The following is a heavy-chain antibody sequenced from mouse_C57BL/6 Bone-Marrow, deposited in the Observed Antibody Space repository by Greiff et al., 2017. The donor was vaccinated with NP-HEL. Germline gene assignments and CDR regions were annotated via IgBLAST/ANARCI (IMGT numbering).Heavy chain of an antibody. CDR3: ARSLYAGAMDY. Sequence: VMLVESGAELARPGASVKLSCKASGYTFTSYGISWVKQRTGQGLEWIGEIYPRSGNTYYNEKFKGKATLTADKSSSTAYMELRSLTSEDSAVYFCARSLYAGAMDYWGQGTSVTVSS. CDR2: IYPRSGNT. CDR1: GYTFTSYG. D-gene: IGHD1-1*01. J-gene: IGHJ4*01. V-gene: IGHV1-81*01.